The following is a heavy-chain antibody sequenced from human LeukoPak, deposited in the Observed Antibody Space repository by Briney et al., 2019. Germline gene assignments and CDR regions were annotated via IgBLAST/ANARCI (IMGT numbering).Heavy chain of an antibody. CDR1: GYTFSSYA. Sequence: SCKASGYTFSSYAMHWVRQAPGKGLEWVAVISYDGSNKYYADSVKGRFTISRDNSKNTLYLQMNSLRAEDTAVYYCAREGDGYYNYYFDYWGQGTLVTVSS. CDR3: AREGDGYYNYYFDY. V-gene: IGHV3-30-3*01. J-gene: IGHJ4*02. D-gene: IGHD3-9*01. CDR2: ISYDGSNK.